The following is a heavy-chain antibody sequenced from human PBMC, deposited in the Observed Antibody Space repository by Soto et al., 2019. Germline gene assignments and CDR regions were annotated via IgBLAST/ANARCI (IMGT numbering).Heavy chain of an antibody. Sequence: GASVKVSCKASGYTFTSYGISWVRQAPGQGLEWMGWISAYNGNTNYAQKLQGRVTMTTDTSTSTAYMELRSLRSDDTAVYYCARDRGMTTVTLVDYWGQGTLVTVSS. V-gene: IGHV1-18*01. CDR3: ARDRGMTTVTLVDY. CDR1: GYTFTSYG. CDR2: ISAYNGNT. D-gene: IGHD4-17*01. J-gene: IGHJ4*02.